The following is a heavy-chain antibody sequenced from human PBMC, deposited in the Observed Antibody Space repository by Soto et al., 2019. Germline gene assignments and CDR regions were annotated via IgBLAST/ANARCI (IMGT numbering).Heavy chain of an antibody. J-gene: IGHJ3*02. D-gene: IGHD3-16*02. Sequence: ASVKVSCKASGYNFTSYGISWVRQAPGQGLEWMGWISAYNGNTNYEQKLQGRVTMTTDTSTSTAYMELRSLRSDDTAVYYCARGAMWIWGSYRSGGDAFDIWGQGTMVTVSS. CDR1: GYNFTSYG. CDR3: ARGAMWIWGSYRSGGDAFDI. CDR2: ISAYNGNT. V-gene: IGHV1-18*01.